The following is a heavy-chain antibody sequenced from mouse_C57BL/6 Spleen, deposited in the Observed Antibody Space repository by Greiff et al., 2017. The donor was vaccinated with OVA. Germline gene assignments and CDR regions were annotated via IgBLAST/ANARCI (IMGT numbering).Heavy chain of an antibody. J-gene: IGHJ1*03. CDR1: GFSLTSYG. CDR2: IWSGGST. V-gene: IGHV2-2*01. Sequence: VQLQQSGPGLVQPSQSLSITCTVSGFSLTSYGVHWVRQSPGKGLEWLGVIWSGGSTDYNAAFIPRLSISKDNSKSQVFFKRNSLQADDTAIYYCARSGYSKGWYFDVWGTGTTVTVSS. D-gene: IGHD2-5*01. CDR3: ARSGYSKGWYFDV.